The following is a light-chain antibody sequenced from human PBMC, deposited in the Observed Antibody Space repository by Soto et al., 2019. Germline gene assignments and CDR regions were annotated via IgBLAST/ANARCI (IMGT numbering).Light chain of an antibody. Sequence: DIQMTQSPSSLSASVGDRVTITCRASQGISNDLAWYQQKPGDVPKLLIYAAPTLQSGVPSRFSGSGSGTDFTLAISRLQPEDVGTYYCQKCDSAPFTFGPGTKVDIK. V-gene: IGKV1-27*01. CDR1: QGISND. CDR2: AAP. J-gene: IGKJ3*01. CDR3: QKCDSAPFT.